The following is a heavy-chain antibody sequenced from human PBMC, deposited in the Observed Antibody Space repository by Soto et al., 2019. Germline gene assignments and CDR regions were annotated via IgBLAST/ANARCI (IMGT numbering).Heavy chain of an antibody. CDR1: GVTFSSYA. V-gene: IGHV3-30-3*01. D-gene: IGHD3-10*01. Sequence: XGSLRLSCSASGVTFSSYAMHWVRQAPGKGLDWVAVISYDGSNKYYADSVKGRFTISRDNSKNTLYLQMNSLRAEDTAVYYCARADYGPYRAWGQGTLVTVSS. CDR3: ARADYGPYRA. CDR2: ISYDGSNK. J-gene: IGHJ5*02.